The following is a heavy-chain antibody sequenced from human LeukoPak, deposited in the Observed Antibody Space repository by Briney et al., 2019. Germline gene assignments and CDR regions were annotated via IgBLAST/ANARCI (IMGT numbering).Heavy chain of an antibody. J-gene: IGHJ4*02. Sequence: ASVKVSCKASGYTFTSYGISWVRQAPGQGLEWMGWISAYNGNTNYAQNLQGRVTMTTDTSTSTAYMELSSLRSEDTAVYYCARTVYSSSWYECLIWGQGTLVTVSS. V-gene: IGHV1-18*01. CDR2: ISAYNGNT. CDR1: GYTFTSYG. D-gene: IGHD6-13*01. CDR3: ARTVYSSSWYECLI.